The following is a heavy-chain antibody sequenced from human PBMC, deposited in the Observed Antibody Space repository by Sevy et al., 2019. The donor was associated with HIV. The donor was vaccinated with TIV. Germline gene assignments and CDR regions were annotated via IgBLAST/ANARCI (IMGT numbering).Heavy chain of an antibody. D-gene: IGHD3-22*01. CDR1: GYTFTSYG. Sequence: ASAKVSCEASGYTFTSYGIIWVRQAPGQGLEWMGWISAYNGNTNYAQRLQGRDTMTTDTSTSTAYMELTSLRSDDTAVYYCARGPRKYYDSSGYYYPPSYWGQGTLVTVSS. CDR3: ARGPRKYYDSSGYYYPPSY. V-gene: IGHV1-18*01. CDR2: ISAYNGNT. J-gene: IGHJ4*02.